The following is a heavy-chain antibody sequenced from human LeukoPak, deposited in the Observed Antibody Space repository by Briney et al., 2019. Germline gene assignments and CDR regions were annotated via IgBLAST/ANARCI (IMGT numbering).Heavy chain of an antibody. V-gene: IGHV3-7*05. J-gene: IGHJ4*02. D-gene: IGHD6-13*01. CDR2: IKQDGTAT. CDR1: GFTFSRHW. CDR3: ARISIAAAGDFDF. Sequence: SGGSLRLSCVASGFTFSRHWMSWVRQAPGKGLEWVANIKQDGTATYYVDSVKGRFTISRDNAKNSLYLQMNSLRAEDTAVYYCARISIAAAGDFDFWGQGILVTVSS.